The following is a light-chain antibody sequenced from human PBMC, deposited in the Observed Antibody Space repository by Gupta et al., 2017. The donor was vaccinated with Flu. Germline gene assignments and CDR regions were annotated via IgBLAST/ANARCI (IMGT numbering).Light chain of an antibody. CDR3: ATWEDDLKAGV. CDR1: PSNIESNT. J-gene: IGLJ3*02. Sequence: QSVLTQPSSVSGTPGQRVTISCSGRPSNIESNTVTWYQQFPGAAPKLLVDGNNKRPSGVPDRFSGSEAGTSALPAIRGLQSEEEAHYYGATWEDDLKAGVFGGGTELTVL. CDR2: GNN. V-gene: IGLV1-44*01.